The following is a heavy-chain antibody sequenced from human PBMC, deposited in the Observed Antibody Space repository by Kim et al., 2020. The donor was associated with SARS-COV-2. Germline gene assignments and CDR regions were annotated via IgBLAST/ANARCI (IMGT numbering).Heavy chain of an antibody. D-gene: IGHD6-25*01. V-gene: IGHV3-21*01. J-gene: IGHJ4*02. CDR1: GFTLSSYG. Sequence: GGSLRLSCATSGFTLSSYGLNWVRQAPGKGLEWVSSISSSGTNTHYADSLEGRFTISKDSAKNSLYLQMNSLRAEDTAIYYCVRGGYPRYWGQGTLVTVSS. CDR3: VRGGYPRY. CDR2: ISSSGTNT.